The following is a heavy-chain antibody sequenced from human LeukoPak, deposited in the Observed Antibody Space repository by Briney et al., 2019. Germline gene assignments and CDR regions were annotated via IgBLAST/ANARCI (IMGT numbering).Heavy chain of an antibody. V-gene: IGHV3-30*03. Sequence: GGSLRLSCAASGFTFSNYGMHWVRQAPGKGLEWMAVTSFDGSDKDYADSVKGRFTISRDNSKNTLYLQMNSLRAEDTAVYYCARRAGAYSHPYDYWGQGTLVTVSS. J-gene: IGHJ4*02. CDR3: ARRAGAYSHPYDY. D-gene: IGHD4/OR15-4a*01. CDR2: TSFDGSDK. CDR1: GFTFSNYG.